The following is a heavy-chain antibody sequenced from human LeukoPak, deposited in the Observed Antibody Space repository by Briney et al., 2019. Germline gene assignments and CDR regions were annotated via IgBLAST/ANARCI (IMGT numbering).Heavy chain of an antibody. Sequence: SETLSLTCTVSGGSISGSNYYWGWIRQTPGKGLEWIGSIYYSGSTYYNPSLKSSVTISVDTSKTPVSLNVASVTAADTAVYYGNYFGMDVWGQGTTVTVSS. CDR3: NYFGMDV. CDR2: IYYSGST. J-gene: IGHJ6*02. V-gene: IGHV4-39*02. CDR1: GGSISGSNYY.